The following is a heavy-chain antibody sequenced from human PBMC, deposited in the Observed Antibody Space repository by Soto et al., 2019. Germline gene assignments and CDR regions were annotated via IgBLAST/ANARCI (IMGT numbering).Heavy chain of an antibody. J-gene: IGHJ3*02. CDR3: AKGVRRSSWYGAFDI. V-gene: IGHV3-23*01. CDR2: ISGSGGST. D-gene: IGHD6-13*01. CDR1: GFTFSIYA. Sequence: GGSLRLSCAASGFTFSIYAMIWVRQAPGKGLEWVSAISGSGGSTYYADSVKGRFTISRDNSKNTLYLQMNSLRAEDTAVYYCAKGVRRSSWYGAFDIWGQGTMVTVS.